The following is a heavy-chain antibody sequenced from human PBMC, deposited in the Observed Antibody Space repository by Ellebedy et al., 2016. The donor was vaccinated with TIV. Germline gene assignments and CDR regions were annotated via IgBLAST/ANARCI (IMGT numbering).Heavy chain of an antibody. J-gene: IGHJ6*03. D-gene: IGHD3-3*01. V-gene: IGHV1-18*01. Sequence: ASVKVSCXASGYTFTSYGISWVRQAPGQGLEWMGWISAYNGNTNYAQKLQGRVTMTTDTSTSTAYMELRSLRSDDTAVYYCARVCFWSGYLGYYYYYMDVWGKGTTVTVSS. CDR1: GYTFTSYG. CDR2: ISAYNGNT. CDR3: ARVCFWSGYLGYYYYYMDV.